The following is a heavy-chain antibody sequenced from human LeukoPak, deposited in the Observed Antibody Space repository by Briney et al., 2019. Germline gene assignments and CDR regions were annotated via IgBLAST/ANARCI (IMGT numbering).Heavy chain of an antibody. J-gene: IGHJ4*02. CDR3: AKDFLEHIVVVTAGIDY. D-gene: IGHD2-21*02. CDR1: GFTFSSYA. CDR2: ISGSGGST. V-gene: IGHV3-23*01. Sequence: PGGSLRLSCAASGFTFSSYATSWVRQAPGKGLEWVSAISGSGGSTYYADSVKGRFTISRDNSKNTLYLQMNSLRAEDTAVYYCAKDFLEHIVVVTAGIDYWGQGTLVTVSS.